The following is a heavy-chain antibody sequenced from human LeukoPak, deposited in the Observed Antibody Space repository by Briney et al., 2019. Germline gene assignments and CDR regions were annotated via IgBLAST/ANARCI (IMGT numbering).Heavy chain of an antibody. V-gene: IGHV1-2*02. CDR1: GYTFTSYD. CDR2: INPNSGGT. CDR3: ARSYSSSSRSALENLGY. D-gene: IGHD6-6*01. J-gene: IGHJ4*02. Sequence: ASVKVSCKASGYTFTSYDINWVRQAPGQGLEWMGWINPNSGGTNYAQKFQGRVTMTRDTSISTVYMELSSLRSEDTAVYYCARSYSSSSRSALENLGYGGQGTLVTVSS.